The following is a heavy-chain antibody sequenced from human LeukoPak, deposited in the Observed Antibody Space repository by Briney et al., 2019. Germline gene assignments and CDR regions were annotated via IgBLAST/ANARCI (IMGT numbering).Heavy chain of an antibody. CDR2: ISYNGGHT. J-gene: IGHJ4*02. V-gene: IGHV3-23*01. Sequence: PGRSLRLSCAASGFSFNTYAMSWVRQAPGKGLEWVSGISYNGGHTYYADSVKGRFTISRDNSRNTLYLQMNSLRVDDTAVYYCAKDRVKAAYWGQGSLVTVSS. CDR3: AKDRVKAAY. CDR1: GFSFNTYA. D-gene: IGHD2-21*01.